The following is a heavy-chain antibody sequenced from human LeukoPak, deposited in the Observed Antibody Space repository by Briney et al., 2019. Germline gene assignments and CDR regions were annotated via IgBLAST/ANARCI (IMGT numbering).Heavy chain of an antibody. CDR2: LSNSGGKT. D-gene: IGHD3-10*01. J-gene: IGHJ2*01. V-gene: IGHV3-23*01. CDR3: ARGRGWYFDL. CDR1: GCTFSSYA. Sequence: AGTLRLSCEASGCTFSSYAMSWVRQPPGRGLEWISSLSNSGGKTDYADSVEGRFSISSDNSKNTLSLQMTSLRVEDTAVYYCARGRGWYFDLWGRGTLVTVSS.